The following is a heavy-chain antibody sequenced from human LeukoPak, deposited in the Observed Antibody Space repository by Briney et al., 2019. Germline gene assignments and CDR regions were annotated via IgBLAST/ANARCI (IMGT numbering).Heavy chain of an antibody. D-gene: IGHD1-1*01. CDR3: AREGRRAYDDFDY. CDR1: GFTFSDYY. Sequence: VGSLRLSCAASGFTFSDYYMSWIRQAPGKGLEWVSYISSSGSTTYYADSVKGRFTISRDNAKNSLYLQMNSLGAEDTAVFYCAREGRRAYDDFDYWGQGPWSPSPQ. J-gene: IGHJ4*02. V-gene: IGHV3-11*04. CDR2: ISSSGSTT.